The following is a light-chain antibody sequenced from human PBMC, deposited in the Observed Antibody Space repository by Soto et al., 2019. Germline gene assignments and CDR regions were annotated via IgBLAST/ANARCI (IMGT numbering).Light chain of an antibody. CDR1: QSVSSI. CDR3: QQYNNWPPYT. Sequence: ETVMTQSPATLSVSPGERVTLSCRASQSVSSILAWYQQKPGQAPRLLIYGASTRATGTSARFSGSGSGTEFTLTISSLQSEDFAVYYCQQYNNWPPYTFGQGTKLEIK. J-gene: IGKJ2*01. CDR2: GAS. V-gene: IGKV3-15*01.